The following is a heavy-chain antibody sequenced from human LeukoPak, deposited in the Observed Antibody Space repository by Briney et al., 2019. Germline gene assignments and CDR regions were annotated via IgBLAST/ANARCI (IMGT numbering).Heavy chain of an antibody. CDR1: GGSISSTNYY. V-gene: IGHV4-39*01. Sequence: SETLSLTCIVSGGSISSTNYYWGWIRQPPGKGLEWIGTVYYRGSTYYNPSLESRVSISADTSKNQFSLSLSSVTAADTAVYYCARRGRWSSGAYWGQGALVTVSS. J-gene: IGHJ4*02. CDR2: VYYRGST. D-gene: IGHD5-24*01. CDR3: ARRGRWSSGAY.